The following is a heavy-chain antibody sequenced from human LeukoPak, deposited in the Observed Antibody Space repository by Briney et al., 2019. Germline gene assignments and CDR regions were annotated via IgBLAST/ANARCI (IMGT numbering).Heavy chain of an antibody. V-gene: IGHV3-23*01. CDR1: EFTFSGYA. CDR3: AKLWHLEG. CDR2: ISSSGGYT. J-gene: IGHJ4*02. D-gene: IGHD1-1*01. Sequence: PGGSLRLSCETSEFTFSGYAMNWVRQAPGKGLEWVSVISSSGGYTNYADSVKGRFTIPRDNSKNTLYLQMNSLRAEDTALYYCAKLWHLEGWGQGTLVSVSS.